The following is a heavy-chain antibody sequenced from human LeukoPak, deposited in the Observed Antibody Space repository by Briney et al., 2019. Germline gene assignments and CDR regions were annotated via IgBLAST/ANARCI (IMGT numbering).Heavy chain of an antibody. V-gene: IGHV1-8*02. D-gene: IGHD2-2*01. CDR3: ARSCSSTSCLARRSYYYYYMDV. J-gene: IGHJ6*03. CDR1: GYTFTGYY. CDR2: INPNSGNT. Sequence: ASVKVSCKASGYTFTGYYMHWVRQAPGQGLEWMGWINPNSGNTGYAQKFQGRVTMTRNTSISTAYMELSSLRSEDTAVYYCARSCSSTSCLARRSYYYYYMDVWGKGTTVTISS.